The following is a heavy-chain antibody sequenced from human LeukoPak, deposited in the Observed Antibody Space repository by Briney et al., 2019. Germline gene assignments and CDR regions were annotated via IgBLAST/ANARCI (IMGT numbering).Heavy chain of an antibody. Sequence: GESLKISCKGSGYSFTSYGISWVRQAPGQGLEWMGWISAYNGNTNYAQKLQGRVTMTTDTSTSTAYMELRSLRSDDTAVYYCARAPIAALDYWGQGTLVTVSS. V-gene: IGHV1-18*01. D-gene: IGHD6-13*01. CDR2: ISAYNGNT. J-gene: IGHJ4*02. CDR1: GYSFTSYG. CDR3: ARAPIAALDY.